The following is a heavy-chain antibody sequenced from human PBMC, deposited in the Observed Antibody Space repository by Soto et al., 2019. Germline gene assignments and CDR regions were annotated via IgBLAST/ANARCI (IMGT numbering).Heavy chain of an antibody. CDR3: SFQESTTVTTFEN. V-gene: IGHV3-15*01. Sequence: EVHLVESGGGLVKPGGSLRLSCEASGFTFNNAWMSWIRQAPGKGLEWVGRIKSKTDGGTIDYAAPVKGRFTNSRDDSKSTLYLQMNSLKNEDTAVYYCSFQESTTVTTFENWGHGTLVTVSS. CDR2: IKSKTDGGTI. J-gene: IGHJ4*01. D-gene: IGHD4-17*01. CDR1: GFTFNNAW.